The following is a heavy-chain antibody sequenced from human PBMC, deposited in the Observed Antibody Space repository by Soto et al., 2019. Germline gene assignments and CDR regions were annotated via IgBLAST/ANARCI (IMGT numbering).Heavy chain of an antibody. J-gene: IGHJ6*02. CDR3: AKARTYSSSSRSYYYYGMDV. Sequence: QVQLVESGGGVVQPGRSLRLSCAASGFTFSSYGMHWVRQAPGKGLEWVAVISYDGSNKYYADSVKGRFTISRDNSKNTLYLQMNSLRAEDTAVYYCAKARTYSSSSRSYYYYGMDVWGQGTTVTVSS. D-gene: IGHD6-6*01. V-gene: IGHV3-30*18. CDR2: ISYDGSNK. CDR1: GFTFSSYG.